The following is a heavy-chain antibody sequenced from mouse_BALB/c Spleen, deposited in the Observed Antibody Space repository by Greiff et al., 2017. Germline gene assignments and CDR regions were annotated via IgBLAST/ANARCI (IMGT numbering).Heavy chain of an antibody. CDR3: ARSRGIYAMDY. D-gene: IGHD2-14*01. J-gene: IGHJ4*01. V-gene: IGHV1-4*01. Sequence: VQLQQSGAELARPGASVKMSCKASGYTFTSYTMHWVKQRPGQGLEWIGYINPSSGYTNYNQKFKDKATLTADKFSSTAYMQLSSLTSEDSAVYYCARSRGIYAMDYWGQGTSVTVSS. CDR1: GYTFTSYT. CDR2: INPSSGYT.